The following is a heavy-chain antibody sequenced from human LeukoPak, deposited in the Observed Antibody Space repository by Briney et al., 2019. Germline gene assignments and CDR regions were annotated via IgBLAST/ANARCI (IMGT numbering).Heavy chain of an antibody. D-gene: IGHD3-10*01. CDR1: GFTFGDYA. Sequence: GGSLRLSCTASGFTFGDYAMSWFRQAPGKGLEWVGFIRSKAYGGTTEYAASVKGRFTISRDDSKSIAYLQMNSLKTEDTAVYYWTRRWYYSEPDDYWGQGTLVTVSS. V-gene: IGHV3-49*03. CDR2: IRSKAYGGTT. J-gene: IGHJ4*02. CDR3: TRRWYYSEPDDY.